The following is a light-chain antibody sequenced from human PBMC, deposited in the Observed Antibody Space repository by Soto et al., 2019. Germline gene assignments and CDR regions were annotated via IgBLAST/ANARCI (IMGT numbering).Light chain of an antibody. Sequence: QPVLTQPPSVSGAPGQRVTISCTGTSSNIGAGYAVHWYQQLPGTAPKLLIYNNDNRPSGVPDRISASNSGTSASLAITGLQAEDEAHYYCQSYDDGLSGSVFGGGTKVTVL. V-gene: IGLV1-40*01. CDR2: NND. CDR3: QSYDDGLSGSV. CDR1: SSNIGAGYA. J-gene: IGLJ2*01.